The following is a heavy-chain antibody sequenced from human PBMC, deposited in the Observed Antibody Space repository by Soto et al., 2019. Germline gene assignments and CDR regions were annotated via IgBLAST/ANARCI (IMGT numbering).Heavy chain of an antibody. Sequence: EVQVLDSGGGLVQPGGSLRLSCAASGFTFNNYAMNWVRQAPGKGLEWVATISATGGSTYYADSVKGRFTISRDNSKNRVYLLMNGLRVEDTAVYYCAKDRLAGNFDYWGQGAQVTVSS. CDR3: AKDRLAGNFDY. CDR1: GFTFNNYA. J-gene: IGHJ4*02. CDR2: ISATGGST. V-gene: IGHV3-23*01.